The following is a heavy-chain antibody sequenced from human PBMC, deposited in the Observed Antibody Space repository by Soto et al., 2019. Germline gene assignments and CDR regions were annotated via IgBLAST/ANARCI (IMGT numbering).Heavy chain of an antibody. CDR1: GDY. V-gene: IGHV4-38-2*02. Sequence: GDYRVCQRTPHGKGLEWIVSMYYSGTTYYNPSLKSRVAISVDTSKNQFSLKLSSVTAADTAVYYCARDWYRDAYNGGYFGYCGQGILVSGCS. D-gene: IGHD1-26*01. CDR2: MYYSGTT. CDR3: ARDWYRDAYNGGYFGY. J-gene: IGHJ4*01.